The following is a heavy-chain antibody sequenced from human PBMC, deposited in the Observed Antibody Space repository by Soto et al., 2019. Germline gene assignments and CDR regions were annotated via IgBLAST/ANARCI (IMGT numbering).Heavy chain of an antibody. Sequence: GGSLRLSCAASGFTFSSYAMSWVRQAPGKGLEWVSAISGSGGSTYYADSVKGRFTISRDNSKNTLYLQMNSLRAEDTAVYYCAKAYRSSSWGYYYGMDVWGQGTTVTVSS. V-gene: IGHV3-23*01. CDR1: GFTFSSYA. D-gene: IGHD6-13*01. CDR3: AKAYRSSSWGYYYGMDV. J-gene: IGHJ6*02. CDR2: ISGSGGST.